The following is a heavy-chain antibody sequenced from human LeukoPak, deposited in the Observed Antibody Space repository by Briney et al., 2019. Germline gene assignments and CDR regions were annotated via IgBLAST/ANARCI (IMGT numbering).Heavy chain of an antibody. Sequence: GASVKVSCKASGYTFTSYGISWVRQAPGQGLEWMGWISAYNGNTNYAQKLQGRVTMTTDTSTSTAYMELRSLRSDDTAVYYCARDYYDSSGYYYVRGVDHWGQGTLVTVSS. CDR3: ARDYYDSSGYYYVRGVDH. V-gene: IGHV1-18*01. CDR1: GYTFTSYG. J-gene: IGHJ4*02. CDR2: ISAYNGNT. D-gene: IGHD3-22*01.